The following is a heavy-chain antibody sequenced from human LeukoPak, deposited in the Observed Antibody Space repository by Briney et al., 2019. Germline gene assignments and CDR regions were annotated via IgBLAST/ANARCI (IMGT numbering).Heavy chain of an antibody. D-gene: IGHD6-13*01. J-gene: IGHJ6*03. Sequence: GESLKISCKGSGYSFISYWIGWVRQMPGKGLEWMGIISPDDSETRYSPSFQGQVTISADKSITTAYLQWSSLKASDTAMYYCARVAAGEYDYYYCYMDVWGKGTTVTVSS. CDR1: GYSFISYW. CDR2: ISPDDSET. V-gene: IGHV5-51*01. CDR3: ARVAAGEYDYYYCYMDV.